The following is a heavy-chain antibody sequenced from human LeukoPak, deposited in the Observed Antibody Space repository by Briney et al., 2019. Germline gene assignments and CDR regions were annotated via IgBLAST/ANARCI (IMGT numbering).Heavy chain of an antibody. CDR1: GGSLSSKNW. D-gene: IGHD3-10*01. CDR2: IHHSGST. Sequence: NPSETLSLTCAVSGGSLSSKNWWGWVRQPPGKGLEGIGEIHHSGSTNDKPSLRSRITIAIDQSTTQFPLRLRSVTAADTAEYYCAKIVGYGSEYYYYYMDVWGKGTAVTVSS. V-gene: IGHV4-4*02. CDR3: AKIVGYGSEYYYYYMDV. J-gene: IGHJ6*03.